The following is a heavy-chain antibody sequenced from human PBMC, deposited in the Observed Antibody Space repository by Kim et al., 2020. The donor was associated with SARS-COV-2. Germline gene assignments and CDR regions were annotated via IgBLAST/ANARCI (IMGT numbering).Heavy chain of an antibody. J-gene: IGHJ4*02. D-gene: IGHD6-19*01. CDR2: ISGSGGST. CDR1: GFTFSSYA. CDR3: AKLPVAGHSVGSDY. V-gene: IGHV3-23*01. Sequence: GGSLRLSCAASGFTFSSYAMSWVRQAPGKGLEWVSAISGSGGSTYYADSVKGRFTISRDNSKNTLYLQMNSLRAEDTAVYYCAKLPVAGHSVGSDYWGQGTLVTVSS.